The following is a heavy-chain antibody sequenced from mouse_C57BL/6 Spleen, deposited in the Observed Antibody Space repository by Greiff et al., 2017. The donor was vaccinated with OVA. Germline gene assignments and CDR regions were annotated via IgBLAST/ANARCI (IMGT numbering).Heavy chain of an antibody. J-gene: IGHJ1*03. CDR2: ISYDGSN. CDR1: GYSITSGYY. CDR3: ARPPYDGYWYFDV. V-gene: IGHV3-6*01. D-gene: IGHD2-3*01. Sequence: EVKLMESGPGLVKPSQSLSLTCSVTGYSITSGYYWNWIRQFPGNKLEWMGYISYDGSNNYNPSLKNRISITRDTSKNQFFLKLNSVTTEDTATYYCARPPYDGYWYFDVWGTGTTVTVSS.